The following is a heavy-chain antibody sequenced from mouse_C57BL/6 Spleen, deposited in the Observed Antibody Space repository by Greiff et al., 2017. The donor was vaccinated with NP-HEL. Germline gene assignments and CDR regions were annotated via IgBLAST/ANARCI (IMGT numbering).Heavy chain of an antibody. CDR2: ISDGGSYT. CDR3: AREEGYGNPAWFAY. Sequence: EVQGVESGGGLVKPGGSLKLSCAASGFTFSSYAMSWVRQTPEKRLEWVATISDGGSYTYYPDNVKGRFTISRDNAKNNLYLQMSHLKSEDTAMYYGAREEGYGNPAWFAYWGQGTLVTVSA. V-gene: IGHV5-4*01. J-gene: IGHJ3*01. D-gene: IGHD2-1*01. CDR1: GFTFSSYA.